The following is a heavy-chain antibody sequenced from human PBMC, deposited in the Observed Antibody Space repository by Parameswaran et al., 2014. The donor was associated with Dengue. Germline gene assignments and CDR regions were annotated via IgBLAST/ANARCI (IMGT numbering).Heavy chain of an antibody. J-gene: IGHJ4*02. CDR2: ISSSSSYI. V-gene: IGHV3-11*05. CDR3: ARGGWELPNYFDY. Sequence: GGSLRLSCAVYGGSFSGYYWSWIRQPPGKGLEWVSSISSSSSYIYYADSVKGRFTISRDNSKNTLYLQMNSLRAEDTAVYYCARGGWELPNYFDYWGQGTLVTVSS. D-gene: IGHD1-26*01. CDR1: GGSFSGYY.